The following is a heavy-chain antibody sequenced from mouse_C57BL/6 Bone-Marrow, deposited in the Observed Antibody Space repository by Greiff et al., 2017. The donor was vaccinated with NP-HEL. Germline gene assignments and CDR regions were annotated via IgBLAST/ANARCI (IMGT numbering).Heavy chain of an antibody. CDR1: GFTFSDYY. Sequence: EVQLVESGGGLVQPGGSLKLSCAASGFTFSDYYMYWVRQTPEKRLEWVAYISNGGGSTYYPDTVKGRFTISRDNAKNTLYLQMSRLKSEDTAMYYCARQGIVTTDWYFDVWGTGTTVTVSS. CDR2: ISNGGGST. D-gene: IGHD2-5*01. J-gene: IGHJ1*03. CDR3: ARQGIVTTDWYFDV. V-gene: IGHV5-12*01.